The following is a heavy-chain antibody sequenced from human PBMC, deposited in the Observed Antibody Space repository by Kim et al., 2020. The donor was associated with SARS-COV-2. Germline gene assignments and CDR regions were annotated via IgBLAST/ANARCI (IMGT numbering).Heavy chain of an antibody. J-gene: IGHJ6*02. CDR3: ARDEVAARPRFYYGMDV. CDR2: ISSSSSYI. V-gene: IGHV3-21*01. Sequence: GGSLRLSCAASGFTFSSYSMNWVRQAPGKGLEWVSSISSSSSYIYYADSVKGRFTISRDNAKNSLYLQMNSLRAEDTAVYYCARDEVAARPRFYYGMDVWGQGTTVTVSS. D-gene: IGHD6-6*01. CDR1: GFTFSSYS.